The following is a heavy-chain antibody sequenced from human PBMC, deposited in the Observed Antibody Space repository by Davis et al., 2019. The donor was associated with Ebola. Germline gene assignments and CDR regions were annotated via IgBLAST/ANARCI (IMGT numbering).Heavy chain of an antibody. CDR2: ISWNSGSI. J-gene: IGHJ4*02. Sequence: GGSLRLSCAASGFTFDDYAMHWVRQAPGKGLEWVSGISWNSGSIGYADSVKGRFTISRDNSKNTLYLQMNSLRAEDTAVYYCAKEGLATMVVVVIPDFDYWGQGTLVTVSS. V-gene: IGHV3-9*01. D-gene: IGHD3-22*01. CDR1: GFTFDDYA. CDR3: AKEGLATMVVVVIPDFDY.